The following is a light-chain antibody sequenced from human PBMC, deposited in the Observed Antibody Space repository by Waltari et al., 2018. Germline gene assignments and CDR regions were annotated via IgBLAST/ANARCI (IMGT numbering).Light chain of an antibody. Sequence: EIVLTQSPGTLYLSLGERATVACRASQSFSRALAWYQQKPCQAPRLLIYVASTRATGIPDRFSGSGSGTDFSLTISRLEPDDFAVYYCQHYLRLPVTFGQGTTVEI. J-gene: IGKJ1*01. CDR3: QHYLRLPVT. CDR1: QSFSRA. V-gene: IGKV3-20*01. CDR2: VAS.